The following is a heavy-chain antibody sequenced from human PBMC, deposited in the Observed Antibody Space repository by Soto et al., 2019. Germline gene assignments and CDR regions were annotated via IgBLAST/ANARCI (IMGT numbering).Heavy chain of an antibody. CDR2: IWYDGSNK. V-gene: IGHV3-33*01. D-gene: IGHD3-3*01. CDR3: ARYPYYDFWSGYYGSNLYGMDV. Sequence: GWSLRLSCASSGFTFISYGMHWVRQAPGKGLEWVAVIWYDGSNKYYADSVKGRFTISRDNSKNTLYLQMNSLRAEDTAVYYCARYPYYDFWSGYYGSNLYGMDVWDQGTTVTVSS. J-gene: IGHJ6*02. CDR1: GFTFISYG.